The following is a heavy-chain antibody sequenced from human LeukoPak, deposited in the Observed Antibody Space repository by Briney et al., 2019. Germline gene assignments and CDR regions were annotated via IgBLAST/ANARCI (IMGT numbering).Heavy chain of an antibody. J-gene: IGHJ4*02. Sequence: HPGGSLRLSCAASGFTFSSYGMHWVRQAPGKGLEWVAVIWYDGSNKYYADSVKGRFTISRDNAKNSLYLQMNSLRAEDTALYYCAKAIRYSSSSGWYYFDYWGQGTLVTVSS. CDR3: AKAIRYSSSSGWYYFDY. D-gene: IGHD6-13*01. CDR1: GFTFSSYG. V-gene: IGHV3-33*03. CDR2: IWYDGSNK.